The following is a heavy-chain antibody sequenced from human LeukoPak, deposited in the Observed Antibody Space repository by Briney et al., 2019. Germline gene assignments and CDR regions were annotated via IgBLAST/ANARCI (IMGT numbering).Heavy chain of an antibody. J-gene: IGHJ4*02. Sequence: GASVNVSFKASGYTFTGYYMHWVRQAPGQGLEWMGWINPNSGGTNYAQKFQGRVTMTRDTSISTAYMELSRLRSDDTAVYYCARDASTFGGVIVIRGPIDYWGQGTLVTVSS. CDR3: ARDASTFGGVIVIRGPIDY. V-gene: IGHV1-2*02. D-gene: IGHD3-16*02. CDR2: INPNSGGT. CDR1: GYTFTGYY.